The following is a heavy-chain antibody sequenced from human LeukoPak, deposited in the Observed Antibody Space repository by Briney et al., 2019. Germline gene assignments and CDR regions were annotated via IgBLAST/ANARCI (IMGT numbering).Heavy chain of an antibody. CDR3: AKAPSVAVTGNEFDY. CDR2: ISGSGGST. Sequence: GGSLRLSCAASGFTFSSYAMSWVRQAPGKGLEWVSAISGSGGSTYYADSVKGRFTITRDNSKDTLYLQMNSLRAEDTAIYYCAKAPSVAVTGNEFDYWGQGTLVTVSS. CDR1: GFTFSSYA. J-gene: IGHJ4*02. D-gene: IGHD6-19*01. V-gene: IGHV3-23*01.